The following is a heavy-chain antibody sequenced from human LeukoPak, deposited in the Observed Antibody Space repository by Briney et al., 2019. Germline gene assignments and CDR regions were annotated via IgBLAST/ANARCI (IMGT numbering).Heavy chain of an antibody. Sequence: PGGSLRLSCTASGFTFSTYAMSWVRQAPGKGLEWVSGVSGSGGSTYYADSVKGRFTISRDNSKNTVFLQMNSLRAEDTAVYYCAKDPWSGVPAAFDYWGQGTLVTVSS. D-gene: IGHD2-2*01. CDR3: AKDPWSGVPAAFDY. CDR1: GFTFSTYA. J-gene: IGHJ4*02. CDR2: VSGSGGST. V-gene: IGHV3-23*01.